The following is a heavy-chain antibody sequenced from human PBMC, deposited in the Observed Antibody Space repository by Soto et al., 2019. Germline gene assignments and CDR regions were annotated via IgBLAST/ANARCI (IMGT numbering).Heavy chain of an antibody. Sequence: QVQLQESGPGLVKPSQTLSLTCTVSGGSISSGDYYWSWIRQPPGKGLEWIGYIYYSGSTYYNPYLKSRVTISVDTSKNQFSLKLSSVTAADTAVYYCAREVAYYDDSSGYLPDYWGQGTLVTVSS. D-gene: IGHD3-22*01. CDR3: AREVAYYDDSSGYLPDY. J-gene: IGHJ4*02. CDR2: IYYSGST. V-gene: IGHV4-30-4*01. CDR1: GGSISSGDYY.